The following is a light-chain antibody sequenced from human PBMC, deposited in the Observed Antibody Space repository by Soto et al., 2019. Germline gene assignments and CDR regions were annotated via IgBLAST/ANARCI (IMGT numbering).Light chain of an antibody. J-gene: IGLJ3*02. CDR2: EVV. CDR3: SSYAGSNNLGV. V-gene: IGLV2-8*01. Sequence: QSALTQPPSASGSPGQSVTISCTGTKSDIGVYDFVSWYQHHPGKAPRLIIYEVVQRPSGVPDRFSGSKSGNTASLTVSGLQAEDEADYYCSSYAGSNNLGVFGGGTKLTVL. CDR1: KSDIGVYDF.